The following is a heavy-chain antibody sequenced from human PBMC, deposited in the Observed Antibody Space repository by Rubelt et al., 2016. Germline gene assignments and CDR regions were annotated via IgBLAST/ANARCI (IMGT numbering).Heavy chain of an antibody. CDR2: IYTSGST. J-gene: IGHJ4*02. D-gene: IGHD3-3*01. CDR1: GGAISTYY. Sequence: QVQLQESGPGLVKPSETLSLTCTVSGGAISTYYWNWIRQPAGKGLEWIGRIYTSGSTKYNPSLKSRLTMSVDTSKNQFSLKLSSVTAADTAVYYCARDSRGYDFWSSWGQGTLVTVSS. CDR3: ARDSRGYDFWSS. V-gene: IGHV4-4*07.